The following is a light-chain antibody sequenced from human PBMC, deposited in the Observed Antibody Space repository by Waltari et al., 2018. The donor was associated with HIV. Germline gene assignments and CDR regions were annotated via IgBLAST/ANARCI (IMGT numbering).Light chain of an antibody. V-gene: IGLV2-11*01. J-gene: IGLJ1*01. Sequence: QSALTQPRSVSGSPGQSVTVPCTEASSDVGGYDSVSCYQHSSGKAPKLIIYDVTTRPPGVPVRCSVSGSRDTAALTISGLQAVVEADYYCCSYAGSYSYVFGAGTRVIVL. CDR3: CSYAGSYSYV. CDR1: SSDVGGYDS. CDR2: DVT.